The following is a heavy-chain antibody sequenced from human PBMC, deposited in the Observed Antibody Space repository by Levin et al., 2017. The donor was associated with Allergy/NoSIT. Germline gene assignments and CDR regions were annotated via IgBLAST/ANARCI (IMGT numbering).Heavy chain of an antibody. CDR3: VRGASGTYKYQYGMDV. CDR1: GFTFSDHY. V-gene: IGHV3-72*01. J-gene: IGHJ6*02. D-gene: IGHD3-10*01. CDR2: TRDKAKSYTT. Sequence: GESLKISCAGSGFTFSDHYMDWVRQAPGKGLEWVGRTRDKAKSYTTEYAPSGKGRFTISREDSKKSLYLQMNSLKTEDTAVYYCVRGASGTYKYQYGMDVWGQGTTVTVSS.